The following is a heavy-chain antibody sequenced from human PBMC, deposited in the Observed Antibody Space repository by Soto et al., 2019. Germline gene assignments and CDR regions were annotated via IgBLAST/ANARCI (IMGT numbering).Heavy chain of an antibody. CDR1: GFSLSTSGVG. V-gene: IGHV2-5*01. J-gene: IGHJ5*02. CDR3: AHSIIGLVWGYCSGGSCYNLNWFDP. Sequence: GXTLVSPTQTLTXTCTFSGFSLSTSGVGVVWIRQPPVKALEWLALIYFNDDNRYSPSLKSSLTITKDTSKNQVVLTMTNMEPVDTATYYCAHSIIGLVWGYCSGGSCYNLNWFDPWGQGTRVPVS. CDR2: IYFNDDN. D-gene: IGHD2-15*01.